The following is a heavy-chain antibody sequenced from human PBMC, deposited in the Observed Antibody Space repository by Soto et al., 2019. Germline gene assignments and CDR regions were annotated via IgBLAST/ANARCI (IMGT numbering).Heavy chain of an antibody. CDR2: VYYSGST. V-gene: IGHV4-39*01. D-gene: IGHD6-19*01. Sequence: QLQLQESGLGLVKPSETLSLTCTVSGGSISSSSHYWGWIRQPPGEGLEWIGSVYYSGSTYYNPSLKSRVSVLVDTSRNQFSLKLSSVTAADTAVYYCARQNTVAGIHYYYGMDVWGQGTTVTVSS. CDR1: GGSISSSSHY. J-gene: IGHJ6*02. CDR3: ARQNTVAGIHYYYGMDV.